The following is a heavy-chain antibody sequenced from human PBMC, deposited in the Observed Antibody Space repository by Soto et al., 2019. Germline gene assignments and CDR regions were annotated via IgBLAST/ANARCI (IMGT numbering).Heavy chain of an antibody. Sequence: ASVKVSCKASGYTFTSYGISWVRQAPGQGLEWMGIINPSGGSTSYAQKFQGRVTMTRDTSTSTVYMELSSLRSEDTAVYYCARDGRKFDYWGQGTLVTVSS. CDR1: GYTFTSYG. J-gene: IGHJ4*02. CDR2: INPSGGST. V-gene: IGHV1-46*01. CDR3: ARDGRKFDY.